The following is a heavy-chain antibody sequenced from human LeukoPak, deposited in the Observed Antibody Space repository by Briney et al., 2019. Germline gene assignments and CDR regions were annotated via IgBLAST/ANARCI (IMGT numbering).Heavy chain of an antibody. D-gene: IGHD6-13*01. V-gene: IGHV3-23*01. CDR3: AKDRAYSSSWYDGDY. CDR2: LRRGGGST. J-gene: IGHJ4*02. CDR1: GLTFSSYA. Sequence: RSLRLSCAASGLTFSSYARSWVRQDPVKRLEWVSALRRGGGSTYYTRSVKGRFSISRDNSKNTLYLQMNSLRAEDTAVDYCAKDRAYSSSWYDGDYWGQGTLVTVSS.